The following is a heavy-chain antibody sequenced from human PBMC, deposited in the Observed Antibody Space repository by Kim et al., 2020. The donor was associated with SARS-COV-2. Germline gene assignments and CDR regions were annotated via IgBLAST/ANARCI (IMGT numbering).Heavy chain of an antibody. Sequence: SETLSLTCAVYGGSFSGYYWSWIRQPPGKGLEWIGEINHSGSTNYNPSLKSRVTISVDTSKNQFSLKLSSVTAADTAVYYCARSTKSSWYEDWGQGTLVTVSS. D-gene: IGHD6-13*01. V-gene: IGHV4-34*01. J-gene: IGHJ4*02. CDR2: INHSGST. CDR1: GGSFSGYY. CDR3: ARSTKSSWYED.